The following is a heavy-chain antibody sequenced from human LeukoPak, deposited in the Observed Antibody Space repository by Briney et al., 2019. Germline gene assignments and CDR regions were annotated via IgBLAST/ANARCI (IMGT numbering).Heavy chain of an antibody. V-gene: IGHV6-1*01. Sequence: SQTLSLTCAISGDSVSNNTAAWSWIRQSPSRGLEWLGRTYYRSKWYFDYAISVKSRISIDPETSENQVSLHLNSVTPEDTAVYYCARLRRYIKQATSGMDVWGQGITVTVSS. CDR3: ARLRRYIKQATSGMDV. CDR1: GDSVSNNTAA. CDR2: TYYRSKWYF. D-gene: IGHD3-9*01. J-gene: IGHJ6*02.